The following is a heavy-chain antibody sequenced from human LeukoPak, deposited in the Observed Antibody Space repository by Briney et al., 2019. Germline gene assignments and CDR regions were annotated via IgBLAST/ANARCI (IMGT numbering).Heavy chain of an antibody. CDR1: GGSISSSSYY. J-gene: IGHJ5*02. Sequence: SETLSLTCTVPGGSISSSSYYWGWIRQPPGKGLEWIGSIYYSGSTYYNPSLKSRVTISVDTSKNQFSLKLSSVTAADTAVYYCARHRTGGGSYHKGDWFDPWGQGTLVTVSS. D-gene: IGHD1-26*01. V-gene: IGHV4-39*01. CDR2: IYYSGST. CDR3: ARHRTGGGSYHKGDWFDP.